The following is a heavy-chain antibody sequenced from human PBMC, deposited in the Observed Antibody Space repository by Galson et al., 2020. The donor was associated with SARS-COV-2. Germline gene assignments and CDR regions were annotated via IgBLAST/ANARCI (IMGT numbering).Heavy chain of an antibody. Sequence: ASVKVSCKASGYSFTSYGISWVRQAPGHGLEWLGWISSYNGNTNYAQKLQGRVTMTTDTSTSTAYMDLRSLRSDDTAVYYCARGSATFDYWCQGTLVAVA. CDR2: ISSYNGNT. CDR3: ARGSATFDY. J-gene: IGHJ4*02. CDR1: GYSFTSYG. V-gene: IGHV1-18*04.